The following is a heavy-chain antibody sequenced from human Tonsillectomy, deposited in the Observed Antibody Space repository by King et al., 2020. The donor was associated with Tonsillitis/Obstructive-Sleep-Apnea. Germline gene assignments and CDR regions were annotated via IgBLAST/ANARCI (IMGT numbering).Heavy chain of an antibody. V-gene: IGHV3-33*01. Sequence: QLVQSGGGVVQPGRSLRVSCAASGFTFSTYGMHWVRQAPGKGLEWVAFIWFDGSNKYYADSVKGRFTISRDNSKNTLYLQMNSLRAEDTAVYYCVRAREDNFDYWGQGTLVTVSS. CDR2: IWFDGSNK. CDR3: VRAREDNFDY. CDR1: GFTFSTYG. J-gene: IGHJ4*02.